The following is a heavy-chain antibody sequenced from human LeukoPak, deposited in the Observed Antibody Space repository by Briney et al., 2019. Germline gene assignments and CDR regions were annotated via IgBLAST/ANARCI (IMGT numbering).Heavy chain of an antibody. CDR1: GFTVSSNY. Sequence: GGSLRLSCAASGFTVSSNYMSWVRQAPGKGLEWVAVISYDGSNKKYADSVKGRFTISRVNSQKTLYLQMNSLRAEDAAVYYCARGAARMVEMGTMISFEYWGPGTLVTVSS. V-gene: IGHV3-30*03. D-gene: IGHD5-24*01. CDR3: ARGAARMVEMGTMISFEY. CDR2: ISYDGSNK. J-gene: IGHJ4*02.